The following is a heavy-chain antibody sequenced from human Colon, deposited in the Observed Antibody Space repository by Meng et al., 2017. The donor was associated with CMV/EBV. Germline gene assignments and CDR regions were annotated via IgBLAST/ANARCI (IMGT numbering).Heavy chain of an antibody. D-gene: IGHD2-8*01. Sequence: RYLRLSCAASRFTFSSYAMHWVRQAPGKGLEWVAVISYDGSNKYYADSVKGRFTISRDNSKNTLYLQMNSLRAEDTAVYYCASTSGYWGQGTLVTVSS. J-gene: IGHJ4*02. CDR3: ASTSGY. CDR1: RFTFSSYA. V-gene: IGHV3-30*04. CDR2: ISYDGSNK.